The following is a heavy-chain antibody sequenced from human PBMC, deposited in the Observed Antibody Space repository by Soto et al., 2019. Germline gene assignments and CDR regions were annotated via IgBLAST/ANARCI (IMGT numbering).Heavy chain of an antibody. CDR1: GFTVSSNY. V-gene: IGHV3-53*01. CDR2: IYSGGST. J-gene: IGHJ4*02. D-gene: IGHD3-22*01. Sequence: GGSLRLSCAASGFTVSSNYMSWVRQAPGKGLEWVSVIYSGGSTYFADSVKGRFTISSDNSENTLYLQMNSLRAEDQAVDYCTSTKYYYDSSGYFDYWGQGTLVTVSS. CDR3: TSTKYYYDSSGYFDY.